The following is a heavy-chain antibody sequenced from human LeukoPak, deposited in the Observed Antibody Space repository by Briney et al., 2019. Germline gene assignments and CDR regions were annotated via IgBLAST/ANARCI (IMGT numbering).Heavy chain of an antibody. V-gene: IGHV3-21*01. CDR2: ISSSSSYI. CDR1: GFTFSSYS. D-gene: IGHD1-26*01. CDR3: ASTDIVGAAFDY. Sequence: GGSLRLSCAASGFTFSSYSMNWVRQAPGKGLEWVSSISSSSSYIYYADSVEGRFTISRDNAKNSLYLQMNSLRAEDTAVYYCASTDIVGAAFDYWGQGTLVTVSS. J-gene: IGHJ4*02.